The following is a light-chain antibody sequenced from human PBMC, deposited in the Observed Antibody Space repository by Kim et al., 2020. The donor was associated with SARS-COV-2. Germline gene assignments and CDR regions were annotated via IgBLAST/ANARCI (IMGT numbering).Light chain of an antibody. V-gene: IGLV1-44*01. CDR2: SGS. CDR3: AGWDDSLNGYV. CDR1: EANIGRYH. J-gene: IGLJ1*01. Sequence: GQRVNISWSRTEANIGRYHVNWYPHTPGTAPKLLIYSGSERPSGVPDRFSGSKSGTSASLAITGLQSEDEADYYCAGWDDSLNGYVFGTGTKVTVL.